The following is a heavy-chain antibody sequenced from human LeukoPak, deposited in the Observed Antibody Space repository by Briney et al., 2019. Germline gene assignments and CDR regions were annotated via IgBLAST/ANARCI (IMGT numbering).Heavy chain of an antibody. V-gene: IGHV3-23*01. CDR1: GFTFSSYA. D-gene: IGHD2-21*02. CDR2: ISGSGGST. Sequence: PLGGSLRLSCAASGFTFSSYAMSWVRQAPGKGLEWVSAISGSGGSTYYADSVKGRFTTSRDNSKNTLYLQMNSLRAEDTAVYYCAKDRAYCGGDCYSSFDYWGQGTLVIVSS. J-gene: IGHJ4*02. CDR3: AKDRAYCGGDCYSSFDY.